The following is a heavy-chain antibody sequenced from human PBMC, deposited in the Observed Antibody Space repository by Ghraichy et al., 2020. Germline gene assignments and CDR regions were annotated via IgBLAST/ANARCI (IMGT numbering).Heavy chain of an antibody. J-gene: IGHJ4*02. CDR1: GMTVNNNV. CDR2: IYSGGST. D-gene: IGHD6-13*01. Sequence: GGSLRLSCLASGMTVNNNVMYWVRQAPGKGLEWVSVIYSGGSTKYAESVKGRFTISRDGSKNTLFLQMNSLRTEDTAVYYCARDPPAAGTGTFGWGQGTLVTVSS. CDR3: ARDPPAAGTGTFG. V-gene: IGHV3-66*01.